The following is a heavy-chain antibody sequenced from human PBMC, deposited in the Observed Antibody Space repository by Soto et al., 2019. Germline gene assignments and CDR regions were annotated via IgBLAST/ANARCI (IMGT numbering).Heavy chain of an antibody. CDR2: IYYSGST. CDR1: GGSISSGGYY. Sequence: QVQLQESGPGLVKPSQTLSLTCTVSGGSISSGGYYWSWIRQHPGKGLEWIGYIYYSGSTYYNPSLRSRVTIPLDTSKTQFSLKMSSVPAADTAVYYWARWAGHPWDSSSSHIYDYGMDVWGQGTKVTVSS. J-gene: IGHJ6*02. D-gene: IGHD6-6*01. V-gene: IGHV4-31*03. CDR3: ARWAGHPWDSSSSHIYDYGMDV.